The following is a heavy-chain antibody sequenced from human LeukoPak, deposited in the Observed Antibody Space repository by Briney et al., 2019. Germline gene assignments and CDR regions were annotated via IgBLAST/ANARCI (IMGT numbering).Heavy chain of an antibody. CDR2: ISSSSSYI. J-gene: IGHJ6*02. Sequence: KPGGSLRLSCAASGFTFSSCSMNWVRQAPGKGLEWVSSISSSSSYIYYADSVKGRFTISRDNAKNSLYLQMNSLRAEDTAVYYCARESLYYDSSGPGVWGQGTTVTVSS. D-gene: IGHD3-22*01. CDR3: ARESLYYDSSGPGV. CDR1: GFTFSSCS. V-gene: IGHV3-21*01.